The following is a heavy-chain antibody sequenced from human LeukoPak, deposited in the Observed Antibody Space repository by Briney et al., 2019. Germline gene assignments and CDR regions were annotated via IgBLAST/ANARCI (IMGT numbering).Heavy chain of an antibody. CDR2: ISSSSSYI. D-gene: IGHD7-27*01. Sequence: GGSLRLSCAASGFTFSSYSMNWVRQPPGKGLEWVSSISSSSSYIYYADSVKGRFTISRDNAKNSLYLQMNSLRAEDTAVYYCARDSSGEDAFDIWGQRTMVTVSS. CDR3: ARDSSGEDAFDI. J-gene: IGHJ3*02. V-gene: IGHV3-21*01. CDR1: GFTFSSYS.